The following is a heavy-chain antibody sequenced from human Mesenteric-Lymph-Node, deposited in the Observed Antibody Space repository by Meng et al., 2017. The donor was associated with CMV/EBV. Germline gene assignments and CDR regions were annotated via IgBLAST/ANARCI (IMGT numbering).Heavy chain of an antibody. J-gene: IGHJ4*02. CDR1: GFNFSSYA. CDR3: WASGWYAGPFDY. D-gene: IGHD6-19*01. CDR2: ISDDENNR. Sequence: GGSLRLSCAASGFNFSSYAMHWVRQAPGKGLEWVALISDDENNRYYADSVKGRFTISRDNSKNTLYLQMSSLRAEDTAVYYCWASGWYAGPFDYWGQGTLVTVSS. V-gene: IGHV3-30-3*01.